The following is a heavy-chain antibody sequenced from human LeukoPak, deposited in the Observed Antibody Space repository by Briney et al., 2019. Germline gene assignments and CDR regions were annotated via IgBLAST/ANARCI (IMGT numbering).Heavy chain of an antibody. V-gene: IGHV1-69*01. J-gene: IGHJ4*02. CDR3: ARGFAAAAGASSFDY. CDR2: IIPIFGTA. Sequence: SVKVSCKASGGTFSSYAISCVRQAPGQGLEWMGGIIPIFGTANYAQKFQGRVAITADESTSTAYMELSSLRSEDTAVYYCARGFAAAAGASSFDYWGQGTLVTVSS. D-gene: IGHD6-13*01. CDR1: GGTFSSYA.